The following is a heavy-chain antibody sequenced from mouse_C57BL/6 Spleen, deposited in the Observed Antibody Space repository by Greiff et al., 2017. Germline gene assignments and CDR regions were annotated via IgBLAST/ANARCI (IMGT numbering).Heavy chain of an antibody. CDR1: GFTFSDAW. Sequence: EVMLVESGGGLVQPGGSMKLSCAASGFTFSDAWMDWVRQSPEKGLEWVAEIRNKANNHSTYYAESVKGRFAISRDDSNSSVYLQMNSLRAEDTGFYYCTISSSYYFDYWGQGTTLTVSS. V-gene: IGHV6-6*01. CDR3: TISSSYYFDY. D-gene: IGHD1-1*01. CDR2: IRNKANNHST. J-gene: IGHJ2*01.